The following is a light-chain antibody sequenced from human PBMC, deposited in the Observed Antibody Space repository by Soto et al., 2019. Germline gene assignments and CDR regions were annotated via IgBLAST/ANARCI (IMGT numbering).Light chain of an antibody. CDR1: SSNIGSNY. Sequence: QLVLTQPPSASGTPGQRVTISCSGSSSNIGSNYVYWYQQLPGTAPKLLIYRNNQRPSGVPDRFSGSKSGTSASLAISGLRSEDEADYYCAAWDDSLSVVVFGGWTKLTVL. V-gene: IGLV1-47*01. CDR2: RNN. J-gene: IGLJ2*01. CDR3: AAWDDSLSVVV.